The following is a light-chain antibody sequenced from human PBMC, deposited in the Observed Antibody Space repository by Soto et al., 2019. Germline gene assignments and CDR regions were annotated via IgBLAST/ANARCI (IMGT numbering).Light chain of an antibody. CDR3: AAWDDSLSGV. Sequence: QSVLTQAPSASGTPGQRVTISCSGSSSNIGSNYVYWYQQLPGTAPKLLIYRNNQRPSGVPDRFSGSKSGTSASLAISGLRSEDEADYYCAAWDDSLSGVFGGGTKLTVL. CDR1: SSNIGSNY. J-gene: IGLJ3*02. CDR2: RNN. V-gene: IGLV1-47*01.